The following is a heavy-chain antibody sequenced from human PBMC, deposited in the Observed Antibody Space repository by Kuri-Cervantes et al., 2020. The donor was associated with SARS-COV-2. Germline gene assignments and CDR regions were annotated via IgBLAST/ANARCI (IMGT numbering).Heavy chain of an antibody. Sequence: GESLKISCVASGFTFSSYAIHCVRQAPGKELEWFSYISSSGSTIYYADSVKGRFTISRDDSKSMLYLQMNSLSAEDTALYYCAREAPPLRSSPFDNWGQGTLVTVSS. CDR2: ISSSGSTI. J-gene: IGHJ4*02. CDR1: GFTFSSYA. V-gene: IGHV3-48*01. CDR3: AREAPPLRSSPFDN. D-gene: IGHD6-6*01.